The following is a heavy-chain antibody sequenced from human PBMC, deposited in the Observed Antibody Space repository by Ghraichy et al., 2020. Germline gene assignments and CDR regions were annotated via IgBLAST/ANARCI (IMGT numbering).Heavy chain of an antibody. Sequence: ASVKVSCKVSGYTLTELSMHWVRQAPGKGLEWMGGFDPEDGETIYAQKFQGRVTMTEDTSTDTAYMELSSLRSEDTAVYYCATDNGYCSSTSCYKLFSYYGMDVWGQGTTVTVSS. J-gene: IGHJ6*02. V-gene: IGHV1-24*01. CDR1: GYTLTELS. CDR2: FDPEDGET. CDR3: ATDNGYCSSTSCYKLFSYYGMDV. D-gene: IGHD2-2*02.